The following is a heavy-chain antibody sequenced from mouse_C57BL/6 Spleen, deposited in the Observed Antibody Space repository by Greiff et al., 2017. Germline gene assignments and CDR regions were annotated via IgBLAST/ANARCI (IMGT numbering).Heavy chain of an antibody. Sequence: LKQPGAELVKPGASVKVSCKASGYTFTSYWMHWVKQRPGQGLEWIGRIHPSDSDTNYNQKFKGKATLTVDKSSSTAYMQLSSLTSEDSAVYYCAIEIYSNYAYYFDYWGQGTTLTVSS. CDR3: AIEIYSNYAYYFDY. J-gene: IGHJ2*01. D-gene: IGHD2-5*01. V-gene: IGHV1-74*01. CDR1: GYTFTSYW. CDR2: IHPSDSDT.